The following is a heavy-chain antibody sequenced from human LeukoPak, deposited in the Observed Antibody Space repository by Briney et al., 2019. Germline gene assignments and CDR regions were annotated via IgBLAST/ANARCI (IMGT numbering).Heavy chain of an antibody. Sequence: ASVKVSCKASGYTFTGYYMHWVRQAPGQGLEWMGWINPNSGGTNYAQKFQGRVTMTRDTSISTAYMELSRLRSDDTSVYYCARGAPYYDTLTGYYTPYYYYYMDVWGKGTTVPVSS. J-gene: IGHJ6*03. CDR1: GYTFTGYY. V-gene: IGHV1-2*02. CDR3: ARGAPYYDTLTGYYTPYYYYYMDV. CDR2: INPNSGGT. D-gene: IGHD3-9*01.